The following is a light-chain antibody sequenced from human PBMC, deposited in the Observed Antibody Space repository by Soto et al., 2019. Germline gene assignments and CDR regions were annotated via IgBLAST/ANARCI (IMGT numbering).Light chain of an antibody. CDR3: AAWDDSLSGYV. CDR1: TSNIGSNT. CDR2: SNN. V-gene: IGLV1-44*01. J-gene: IGLJ1*01. Sequence: QSVLTQPLSASGTPGQRVTISCSGSTSNIGSNTVNWYQQLPGTAPKLLIYSNNQRPSGVPDRFSGSKSGTSASLAISGLQSEDEAEYYCAAWDDSLSGYVFGTGTKLTVL.